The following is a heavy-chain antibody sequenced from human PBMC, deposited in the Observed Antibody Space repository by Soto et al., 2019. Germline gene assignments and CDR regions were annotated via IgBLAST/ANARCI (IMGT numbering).Heavy chain of an antibody. CDR1: GYTFTSYA. J-gene: IGHJ2*01. CDR2: INAGNGNT. Sequence: QVQLVQSGAEVKKPGASVKVSCKASGYTFTSYAMHWVRQAPGQRLEWMGWINAGNGNTKYSQKFQGRVTSTRDTSASTAYMELSSLRSEDTAVYYCARGGSLYGYFDLWGRGTLVTVSS. CDR3: ARGGSLYGYFDL. D-gene: IGHD1-26*01. V-gene: IGHV1-3*01.